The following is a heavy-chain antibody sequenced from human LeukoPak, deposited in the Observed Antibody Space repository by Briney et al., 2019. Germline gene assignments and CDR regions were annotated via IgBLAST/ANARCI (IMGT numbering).Heavy chain of an antibody. J-gene: IGHJ4*02. V-gene: IGHV4-59*01. CDR3: ARDGGYSGYDSYFDY. D-gene: IGHD5-12*01. Sequence: PSETLSLTCTVSGGSISSYYWSWIRQPPGKGLEWIGYIYYSGSTNYNPSLKSRVTISVDTSKNQFSLKLSSVTAADTAVYYCARDGGYSGYDSYFDYWSQGTLVTVSS. CDR2: IYYSGST. CDR1: GGSISSYY.